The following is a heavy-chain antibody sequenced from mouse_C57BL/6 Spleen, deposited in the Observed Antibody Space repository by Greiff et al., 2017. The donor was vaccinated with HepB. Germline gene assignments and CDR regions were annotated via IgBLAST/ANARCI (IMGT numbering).Heavy chain of an antibody. CDR1: GYSITSGYY. J-gene: IGHJ4*01. V-gene: IGHV3-6*01. Sequence: VQLQQSGPGLVKPSQSLSLTCSVTGYSITSGYYWNWIRQFPGNKLEWMGYISYDGSNNYNPSLKNRISITRDTSKNQFFLKLNAVTTEDTATYYCARSHYSNYEGAMDYWGQGTSVTVSS. D-gene: IGHD2-5*01. CDR2: ISYDGSN. CDR3: ARSHYSNYEGAMDY.